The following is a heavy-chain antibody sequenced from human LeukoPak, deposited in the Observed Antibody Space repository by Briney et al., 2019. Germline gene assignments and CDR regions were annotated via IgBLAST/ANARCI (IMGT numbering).Heavy chain of an antibody. J-gene: IGHJ4*02. CDR1: GGTFSSYA. V-gene: IGHV1-69*06. CDR2: IIPMFGTA. CDR3: ARDRYYDFWSGSHYFDY. Sequence: GASVKVSCTASGGTFSSYAISWVRQAPGQGLEWMGVIIPMFGTANYAQKFQGRVTITADKSTTTAYMELSSLRSVDTAMYYCARDRYYDFWSGSHYFDYWGQGTLVTVSS. D-gene: IGHD3-3*01.